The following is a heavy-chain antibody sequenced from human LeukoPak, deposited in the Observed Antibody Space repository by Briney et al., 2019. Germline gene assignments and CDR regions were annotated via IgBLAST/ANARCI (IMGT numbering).Heavy chain of an antibody. CDR3: SAFGVVISDAFDI. CDR1: GYSFTSYW. V-gene: IGHV5-51*01. J-gene: IGHJ3*02. CDR2: IYPGDSDT. Sequence: GESLKISCKGSGYSFTSYWIGWVRQMPGKGLEWMGIIYPGDSDTRYSPSFQGQVTIPADKSISTAYLQWSSLKASDTAMYYCSAFGVVISDAFDIWGQGTMVTVSS. D-gene: IGHD3-3*01.